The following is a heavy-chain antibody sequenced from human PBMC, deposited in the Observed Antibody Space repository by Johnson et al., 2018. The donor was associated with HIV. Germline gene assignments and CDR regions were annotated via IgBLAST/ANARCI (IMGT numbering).Heavy chain of an antibody. Sequence: MLLVESGGGLVKPGGSLRLSCAASGFSVTKAWMHWVCQAPEKGLEWVADIKCDGSEKYYLDSVKGRFTISRYNAKNSLYLQMDSLRAEDTAVYYCARDYYDLPWGYDAFDIWGQGTMVTVSS. CDR2: IKCDGSEK. CDR1: GFSVTKAW. CDR3: ARDYYDLPWGYDAFDI. J-gene: IGHJ3*02. D-gene: IGHD3-22*01. V-gene: IGHV3-7*03.